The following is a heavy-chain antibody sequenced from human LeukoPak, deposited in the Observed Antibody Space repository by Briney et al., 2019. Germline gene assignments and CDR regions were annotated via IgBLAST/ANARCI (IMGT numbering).Heavy chain of an antibody. CDR1: GFTVSSNS. Sequence: GGSLRLSCTVSGFTVSSNSMSWVRQAPGKGLEWVSFIYSDNTHYSDSVKGRFTISRDNSKNTLDLEMNSLRAEDTAVYYCAKDASNLVAATAIDSWGQGTLVTVSS. J-gene: IGHJ4*02. D-gene: IGHD2-15*01. V-gene: IGHV3-66*03. CDR2: IYSDNT. CDR3: AKDASNLVAATAIDS.